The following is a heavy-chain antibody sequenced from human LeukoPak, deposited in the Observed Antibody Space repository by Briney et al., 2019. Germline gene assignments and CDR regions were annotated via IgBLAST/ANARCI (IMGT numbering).Heavy chain of an antibody. CDR2: ISSSSSYI. CDR3: ARAAAAGTLYWFDP. D-gene: IGHD6-13*01. CDR1: RFTFSSYS. Sequence: GGSLRLSCAASRFTFSSYSMNWVRQAPGKGLEWVSSISSSSSYIYYADSVKGRFTISRDNAKNSLYLQMNSLRAEDTAVYYCARAAAAGTLYWFDPWGQGTLVTVSS. J-gene: IGHJ5*02. V-gene: IGHV3-21*01.